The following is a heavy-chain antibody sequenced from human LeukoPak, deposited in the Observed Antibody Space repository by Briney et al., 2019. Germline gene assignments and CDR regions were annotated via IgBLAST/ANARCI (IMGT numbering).Heavy chain of an antibody. CDR2: IIPIFGTA. V-gene: IGHV1-69*13. J-gene: IGHJ4*02. CDR1: GGTFSSYA. Sequence: SVKVSCKASGGTFSSYAISWVRQAPGQGLEWMGGIIPIFGTANYAQKFQGRVTITADESTSTAYMELSSLRSEDTAVYYCARNKRYFDWLFWGYWGQGTLVTVSS. D-gene: IGHD3-9*01. CDR3: ARNKRYFDWLFWGY.